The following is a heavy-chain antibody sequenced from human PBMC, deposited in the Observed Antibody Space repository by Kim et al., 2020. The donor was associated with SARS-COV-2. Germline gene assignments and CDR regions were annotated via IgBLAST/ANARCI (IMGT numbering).Heavy chain of an antibody. D-gene: IGHD3-9*01. CDR2: ISGSGGST. V-gene: IGHV3-23*01. CDR3: AKGLRYFDWFDSVGDYYYGMDV. Sequence: GGSLRLSCAASGFTFSSYAMSWVRQAPGKGLEWVSAISGSGGSTYYADSVKGRFTISRDNSKNTLYLQMNSLRAEDTAVYYCAKGLRYFDWFDSVGDYYYGMDVWGQGTTVTVSS. J-gene: IGHJ6*02. CDR1: GFTFSSYA.